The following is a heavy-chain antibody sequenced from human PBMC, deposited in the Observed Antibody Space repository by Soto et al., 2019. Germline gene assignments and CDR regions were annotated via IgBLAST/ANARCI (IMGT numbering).Heavy chain of an antibody. CDR2: IYYSGST. CDR3: ASSRAAYYYYGMDV. D-gene: IGHD6-13*01. CDR1: GGSISSSSYY. Sequence: SETLSLTCTVSGGSISSSSYYWGWLRPPPGKGLEWIGSIYYSGSTYYNPSLKSRVTISVDTSKNQFSLKLSSVTAADTAVYYCASSRAAYYYYGMDVWGQGTTVTVSS. J-gene: IGHJ6*02. V-gene: IGHV4-39*01.